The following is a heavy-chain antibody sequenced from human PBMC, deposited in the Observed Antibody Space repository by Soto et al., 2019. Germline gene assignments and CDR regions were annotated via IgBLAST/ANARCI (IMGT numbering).Heavy chain of an antibody. J-gene: IGHJ4*02. D-gene: IGHD3-22*01. CDR2: IIPIFGTA. CDR3: ARPQLAYDSSGYYFPFDY. V-gene: IGHV1-69*13. Sequence: SVKVCCKASGVTFSSYGISWVRQAPGQGLEWMGGIIPIFGTANYAQKFQGRVTITADESTSTAYMELSSLRSEDTAVYYCARPQLAYDSSGYYFPFDYWGQGTLVTVS. CDR1: GVTFSSYG.